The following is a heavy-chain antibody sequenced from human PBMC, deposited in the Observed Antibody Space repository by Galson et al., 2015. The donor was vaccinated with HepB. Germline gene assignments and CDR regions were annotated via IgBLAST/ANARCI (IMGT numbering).Heavy chain of an antibody. CDR1: GFTFSSYS. CDR2: ISSSSSYI. CDR3: ARDSGGGDLTLDYGMDV. Sequence: SLRLSCAASGFTFSSYSMNWVRQAPGKGLEWVSSISSSSSYIYYADSVKGRFTISRDNAKNSLYLQMNSLRAEDTAVYYCARDSGGGDLTLDYGMDVWGQGTTVTVSS. V-gene: IGHV3-21*01. D-gene: IGHD2-21*01. J-gene: IGHJ6*02.